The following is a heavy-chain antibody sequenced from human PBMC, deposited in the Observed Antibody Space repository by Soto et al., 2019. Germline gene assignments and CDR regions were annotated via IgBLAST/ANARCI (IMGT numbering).Heavy chain of an antibody. J-gene: IGHJ4*02. CDR1: GGSFSGYY. D-gene: IGHD3-16*02. Sequence: NPSETLSLTCAVYGGSFSGYYWSWIRQPPGKGLEWIGEINHSGSTNYNPSLKSRVTISVDTSKNQFSLKLSSVTAADTAVYYCARGKLSDYVWGSYRYHFDSWRQGTVVTVSS. CDR2: INHSGST. CDR3: ARGKLSDYVWGSYRYHFDS. V-gene: IGHV4-34*01.